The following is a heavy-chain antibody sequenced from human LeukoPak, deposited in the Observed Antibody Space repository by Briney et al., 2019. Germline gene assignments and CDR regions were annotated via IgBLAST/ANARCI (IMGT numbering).Heavy chain of an antibody. V-gene: IGHV3-66*01. J-gene: IGHJ3*02. CDR1: GFTVSSNY. D-gene: IGHD1-26*01. CDR3: ARDPGGIVGAVWEDAFDI. CDR2: IYSGGST. Sequence: GGSLRLSCAASGFTVSSNYMSWVRQAPGKGLEWVSVIYSGGSTYYADSVKGRFTIFRDNAKNSLYLQMNSLRAEDTAVYYCARDPGGIVGAVWEDAFDIWGQGTMVTVSS.